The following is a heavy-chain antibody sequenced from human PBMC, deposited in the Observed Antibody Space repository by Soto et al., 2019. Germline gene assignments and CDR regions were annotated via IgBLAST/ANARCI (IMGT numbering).Heavy chain of an antibody. CDR3: ARDTDCSGGSCYSGDLFYFQH. J-gene: IGHJ1*01. D-gene: IGHD2-15*01. V-gene: IGHV3-7*01. CDR2: IKQDGSEK. Sequence: PGGSLRLSCAASGFTFSSYWMSWVRQAPGKGLEWVANIKQDGSEKYYVDSVKGRFTISRDNAKNSLYLQMNSLRAEDTAVYYCARDTDCSGGSCYSGDLFYFQHWGQGTLVTVSS. CDR1: GFTFSSYW.